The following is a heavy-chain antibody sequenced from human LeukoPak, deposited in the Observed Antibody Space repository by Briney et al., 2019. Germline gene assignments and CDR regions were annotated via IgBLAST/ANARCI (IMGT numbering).Heavy chain of an antibody. CDR3: ARGPFRNVDIAMVASRFDP. CDR1: GYTFTGYY. D-gene: IGHD5-18*01. CDR2: INPNSGDV. V-gene: IGHV1-2*02. J-gene: IGHJ5*02. Sequence: ASVKVSCKASGYTFTGYYLHWVRQAPGQGLEGMGWINPNSGDVNYAQKFQDRVTMTRDTSITTAYMELSRLRSDDTAVYYCARGPFRNVDIAMVASRFDPWGQGTLVTVSS.